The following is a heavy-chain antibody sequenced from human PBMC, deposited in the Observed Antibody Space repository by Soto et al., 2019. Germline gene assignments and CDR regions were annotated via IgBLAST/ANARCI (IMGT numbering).Heavy chain of an antibody. Sequence: GGSLRLSCAASVFTFSRYEINWVRQDPGKGLEWVSYISSSGSTIYYADSVKGGFTISRDNAKNSLSLHMNSLRAEETDVYYCARPTLGVWGQGTTVTVSS. CDR2: ISSSGSTI. V-gene: IGHV3-48*03. CDR3: ARPTLGV. CDR1: VFTFSRYE. J-gene: IGHJ6*02.